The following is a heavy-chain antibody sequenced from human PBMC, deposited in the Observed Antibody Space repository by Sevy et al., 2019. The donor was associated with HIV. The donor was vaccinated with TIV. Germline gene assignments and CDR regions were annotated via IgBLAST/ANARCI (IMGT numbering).Heavy chain of an antibody. Sequence: GGSLRLSCAASGFTFSSYAMSWVRQAPGKGLEWVSAISGSGGSTYYADSVKGRFTISRDNSKNTLYLQMNSLRAEDTAVYYCAKGGTSGPKTNYFDYWGQGTLVTVSS. V-gene: IGHV3-23*01. CDR2: ISGSGGST. D-gene: IGHD1-1*01. CDR3: AKGGTSGPKTNYFDY. CDR1: GFTFSSYA. J-gene: IGHJ4*02.